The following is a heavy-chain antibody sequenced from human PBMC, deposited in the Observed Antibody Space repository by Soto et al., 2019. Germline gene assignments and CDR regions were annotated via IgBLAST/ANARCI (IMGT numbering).Heavy chain of an antibody. CDR3: ASAEADFWSGYYPYYYYYGMDV. D-gene: IGHD3-3*01. CDR1: GGTFSSYA. CDR2: IIPIFGTA. V-gene: IGHV1-69*06. J-gene: IGHJ6*02. Sequence: SVKVSCKVSGGTFSSYAISWVRQAPGQGLEWMGGIIPIFGTANYAQKFQGRVTITADKSTSTAYMELSSLRSEDTAVYYCASAEADFWSGYYPYYYYYGMDVWGQGTTVTVSS.